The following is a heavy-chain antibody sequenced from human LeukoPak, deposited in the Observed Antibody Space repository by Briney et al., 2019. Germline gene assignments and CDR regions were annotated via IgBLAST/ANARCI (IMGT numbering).Heavy chain of an antibody. Sequence: SETLSLTCTVSGGSISSSSYYWGWIRQPPGKGLEWIGSIYYSGSTYYNPSLKSRVTISVDTSKNQFSLKLNSVTAADTAVYYCARLSAHCSSGCCYFDCWGQGTLVTVSS. D-gene: IGHD2-2*01. V-gene: IGHV4-39*01. CDR1: GGSISSSSYY. CDR2: IYYSGST. J-gene: IGHJ4*02. CDR3: ARLSAHCSSGCCYFDC.